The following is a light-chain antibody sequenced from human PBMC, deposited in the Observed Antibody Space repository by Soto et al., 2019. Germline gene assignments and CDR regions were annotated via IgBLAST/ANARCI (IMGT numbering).Light chain of an antibody. Sequence: QAVVSQEPSFSVSPGGTVTLTCGLTSGSVLTSYYPTWYQQTPGQAPRTLIYSTNIRSSGVPARFSGSILGNKAALTITGAQADDESDDYCALYVGTGTVVFGGGTKLTVL. CDR2: STN. V-gene: IGLV8-61*01. CDR3: ALYVGTGTVV. CDR1: SGSVLTSYY. J-gene: IGLJ2*01.